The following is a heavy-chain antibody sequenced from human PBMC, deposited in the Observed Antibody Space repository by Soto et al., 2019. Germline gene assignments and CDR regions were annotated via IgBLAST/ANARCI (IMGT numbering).Heavy chain of an antibody. D-gene: IGHD3-9*01. CDR1: GYSFTSYW. CDR3: ARSHYDILTGEYYYGIGD. Sequence: GESLKITCKGSGYSFTSYWIGWVRQMPGKGLEWMGIIYPGDSDTRYSPSFQGQVTISADKCISTAYMQWSSLKGSDTAMYDCARSHYDILTGEYYYGIGDWGQGSTVTVSS. V-gene: IGHV5-51*01. J-gene: IGHJ6*02. CDR2: IYPGDSDT.